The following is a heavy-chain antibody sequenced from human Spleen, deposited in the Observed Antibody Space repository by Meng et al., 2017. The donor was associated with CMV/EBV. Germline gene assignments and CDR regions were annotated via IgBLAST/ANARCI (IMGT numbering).Heavy chain of an antibody. V-gene: IGHV1-69*02. CDR2: IIPILGIA. Sequence: SVKVSCKASGGTFSSYTISWVRQAPGQGLEWMGRIIPILGIANYAQKFQGRVTMTRDTSTSTVYMQLSSLRSEDTAVYYCARGGDGFFTGMDVWGQGTTVTVSS. CDR1: GGTFSSYT. D-gene: IGHD3-3*01. CDR3: ARGGDGFFTGMDV. J-gene: IGHJ6*02.